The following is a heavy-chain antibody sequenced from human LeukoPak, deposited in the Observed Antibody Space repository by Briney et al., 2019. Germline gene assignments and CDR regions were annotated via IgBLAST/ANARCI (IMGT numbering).Heavy chain of an antibody. J-gene: IGHJ4*02. CDR3: AKDIAVAGQDY. V-gene: IGHV3-48*01. Sequence: GGSLRLSCAASGFTFNTYTMNWVRQAPGKGLEWVSYISGSSGIIDYADSVRGRFTISRDNAKNSLYLQMNSLRAEDTAVYYCAKDIAVAGQDYWGQGTLVTVSS. D-gene: IGHD6-19*01. CDR1: GFTFNTYT. CDR2: ISGSSGII.